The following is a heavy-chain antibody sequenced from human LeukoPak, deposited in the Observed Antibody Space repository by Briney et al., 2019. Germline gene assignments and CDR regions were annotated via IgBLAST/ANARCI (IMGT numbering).Heavy chain of an antibody. Sequence: GGSLRLSCAAYGFTLSNAWMSWVRQAPGKGLEWVGRKSKNDGGTTDYAATVKGRFPISRDDSKNTMNLQMNSLKTEDTAVYYCTTKFWRYYYYYGMDVWCKGPRSPSPQ. D-gene: IGHD3-3*01. CDR3: TTKFWRYYYYYGMDV. CDR1: GFTLSNAW. J-gene: IGHJ6*01. CDR2: KSKNDGGTT. V-gene: IGHV3-15*01.